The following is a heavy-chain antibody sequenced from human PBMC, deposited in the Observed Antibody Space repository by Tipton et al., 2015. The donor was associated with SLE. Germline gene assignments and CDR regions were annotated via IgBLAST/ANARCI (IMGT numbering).Heavy chain of an antibody. J-gene: IGHJ4*02. V-gene: IGHV3-15*05. Sequence: GSLRLSCAASGFAFNTALMTWVRQAPGKGLEWVGRIKSMSDGGTADFAATVKGRIIMSRNDADNTMYLDLHSLTAEDTAVYYCTTDRYSLHGGLDYWGQGTLVTVSS. CDR2: IKSMSDGGTA. CDR1: GFAFNTAL. CDR3: TTDRYSLHGGLDY. D-gene: IGHD4-11*01.